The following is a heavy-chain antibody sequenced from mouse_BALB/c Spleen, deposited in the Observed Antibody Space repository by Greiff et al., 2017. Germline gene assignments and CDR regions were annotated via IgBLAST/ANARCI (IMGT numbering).Heavy chain of an antibody. V-gene: IGHV1-18*01. CDR1: GYTFTEYT. CDR3: ASENYCYGSPSWFAY. Sequence: VQLQQSGPELVKPGASVKISCKTSGYTFTEYTMHWVKQSHGKSLEWIGGINPNNGGTSYNQKFKGKATLTVDKSSSTAYMELRSLTSEDSAVYYCASENYCYGSPSWFAYWGQGTLVTVSA. J-gene: IGHJ3*01. D-gene: IGHD1-1*01. CDR2: INPNNGGT.